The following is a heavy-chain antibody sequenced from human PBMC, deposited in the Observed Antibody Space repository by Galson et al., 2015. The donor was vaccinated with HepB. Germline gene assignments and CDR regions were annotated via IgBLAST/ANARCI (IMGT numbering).Heavy chain of an antibody. J-gene: IGHJ6*03. D-gene: IGHD1-7*01. Sequence: SVKVSCKASGGTFSSYAISWVRQAPGQGLEWMGGIIPIFGTANYAQKFQGRVTITADESTSTAYMELSSLRSEDTAVYYCAMKTGTGWVTKYYYYYYMDVWGKGTTVTVSS. V-gene: IGHV1-69*13. CDR1: GGTFSSYA. CDR2: IIPIFGTA. CDR3: AMKTGTGWVTKYYYYYYMDV.